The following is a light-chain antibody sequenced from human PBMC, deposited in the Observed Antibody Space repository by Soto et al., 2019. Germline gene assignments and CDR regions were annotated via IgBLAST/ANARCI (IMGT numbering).Light chain of an antibody. CDR2: GAS. J-gene: IGKJ2*01. CDR1: QTVASSY. CDR3: QQYGSSWMYT. V-gene: IGKV3-20*01. Sequence: EMVLTQSPGTLSLSPGERASLSCRASQTVASSYLAWYQQKPGQAPRLLIHGASRRAAGIPDRFSGSGSGTDLTITISRLEPEDFAVYYCQQYGSSWMYTFGQGTKLE.